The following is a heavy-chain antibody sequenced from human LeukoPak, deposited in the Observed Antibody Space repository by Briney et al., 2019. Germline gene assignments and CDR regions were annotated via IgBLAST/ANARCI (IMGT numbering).Heavy chain of an antibody. CDR3: ARGDGYGMDV. Sequence: GGSLRLSCAVSGFTFSSYWMHWVRQAPGKGLVWVSRIKSDGSSTSYADSVKGRFTISRDNAKNTLYLQMNSLRAEDTAVYYCARGDGYGMDVWGQGTTATVSS. V-gene: IGHV3-74*01. J-gene: IGHJ6*02. CDR1: GFTFSSYW. D-gene: IGHD5-24*01. CDR2: IKSDGSST.